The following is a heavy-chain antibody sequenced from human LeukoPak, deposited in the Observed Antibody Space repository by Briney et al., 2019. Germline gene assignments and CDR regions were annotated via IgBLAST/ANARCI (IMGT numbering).Heavy chain of an antibody. Sequence: PGGSLRLSCAASGFTLRIYAMSWVRQAPGKGLEWVSAISASGASPDYADSVKGRFNISRDNFKNTLYLQMNSLRAEDTALYYCAKAGETCTTASCYSRYSFDYWGQGTLVTVSS. J-gene: IGHJ4*02. V-gene: IGHV3-23*01. CDR2: ISASGASP. D-gene: IGHD2-2*02. CDR1: GFTLRIYA. CDR3: AKAGETCTTASCYSRYSFDY.